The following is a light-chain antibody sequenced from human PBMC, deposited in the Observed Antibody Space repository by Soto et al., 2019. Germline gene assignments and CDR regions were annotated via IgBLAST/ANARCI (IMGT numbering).Light chain of an antibody. CDR2: DVS. J-gene: IGLJ3*02. Sequence: QSALTQPRSVSGSPGQSVTISCTGASRDVGGYNYVSWYQQHPAKAPKVMIYDVSKRPSGVPDRFSGSKSGNTASLTISGLQAEDEADYYCCSYAGSSTWVFGGGTKLTVL. V-gene: IGLV2-11*01. CDR3: CSYAGSSTWV. CDR1: SRDVGGYNY.